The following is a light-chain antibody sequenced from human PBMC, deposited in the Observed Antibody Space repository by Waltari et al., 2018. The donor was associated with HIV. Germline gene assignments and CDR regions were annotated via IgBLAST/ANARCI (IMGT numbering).Light chain of an antibody. J-gene: IGLJ2*01. Sequence: QSVLTQPPSVSAAAGQKVTISCSGSSSNIGNNYVSWYQQRPGTAPKLLIYDNHKRPSGIPDRFSGSKSVTSATLGIAGLQTGDEADYYCGTWDGAYVVFGGGTKLTVL. CDR1: SSNIGNNY. CDR3: GTWDGAYVV. CDR2: DNH. V-gene: IGLV1-51*01.